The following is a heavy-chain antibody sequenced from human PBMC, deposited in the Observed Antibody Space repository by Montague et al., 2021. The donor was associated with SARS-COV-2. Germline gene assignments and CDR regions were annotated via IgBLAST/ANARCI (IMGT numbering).Heavy chain of an antibody. CDR2: ISYDGSNA. J-gene: IGHJ4*02. D-gene: IGHD5-18*01. Sequence: SLRLSCAASGLTFSSYTMHWVRQAPGKGLEWVAIISYDGSNAYYADSVKGRFTVSRDNSKRTLYLEMDSPRAEDTAVYYCAREGALVDTPMMAFDYWGQGTLVTVSS. V-gene: IGHV3-30*04. CDR1: GLTFSSYT. CDR3: AREGALVDTPMMAFDY.